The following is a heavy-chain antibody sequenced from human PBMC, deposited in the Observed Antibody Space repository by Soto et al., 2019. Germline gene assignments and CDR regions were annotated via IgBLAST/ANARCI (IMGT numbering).Heavy chain of an antibody. CDR1: GFSVSNHY. J-gene: IGHJ6*02. D-gene: IGHD1-26*01. V-gene: IGHV3-53*01. CDR2: IYSGGYT. CDR3: GTYPGGGGYWGQGTLVTVSSDV. Sequence: EVQLVESGGGLIQPGGSLRLSCAVSGFSVSNHYMSWVRQAPGKGLEGVSVIYSGGYTAYGDSVKGRFTISRDNSKNTLLIETQRRSPAAPAVFYWGTYPGGGGYWGQGTLVTVSSDVWGQGTTVTVSS.